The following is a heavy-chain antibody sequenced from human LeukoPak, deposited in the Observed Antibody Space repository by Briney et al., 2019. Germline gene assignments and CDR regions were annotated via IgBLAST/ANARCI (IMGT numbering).Heavy chain of an antibody. CDR1: GGSISSSSYY. D-gene: IGHD6-13*01. CDR2: IYYSGST. CDR3: ARRIAAAGGHFDY. Sequence: PSETLSLTCTVSGGSISSSSYYWGWIRQPPGKGLEWIGSIYYSGSTYYNPYLKSRVTISVDTSENQFSLKLSSVTAADTAVYYCARRIAAAGGHFDYWGQGTLVTVSS. J-gene: IGHJ4*02. V-gene: IGHV4-39*01.